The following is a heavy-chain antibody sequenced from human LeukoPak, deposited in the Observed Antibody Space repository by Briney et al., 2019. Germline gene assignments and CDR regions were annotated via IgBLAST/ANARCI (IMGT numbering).Heavy chain of an antibody. D-gene: IGHD6-13*01. CDR2: IRYDGSNK. Sequence: GGSLRLSCAASGFTFSSYGMHWVRQAPGKGLEWVAFIRYDGSNKYYADSVKGRFTISRDNSKNTLYLQMNSLRAEDTAVYYCAKDRFPWGIAAAGNVPDYWGQGTLVTVSS. CDR1: GFTFSSYG. J-gene: IGHJ4*02. V-gene: IGHV3-30*02. CDR3: AKDRFPWGIAAAGNVPDY.